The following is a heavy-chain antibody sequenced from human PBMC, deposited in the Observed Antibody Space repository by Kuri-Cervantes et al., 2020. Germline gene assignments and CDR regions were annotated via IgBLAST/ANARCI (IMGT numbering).Heavy chain of an antibody. D-gene: IGHD3-22*01. CDR3: ARGAHYDTQSGGAYFQH. Sequence: SQTLSLTCAVYGGSFSGYYWSWIRQPPGKGLEWIGEINHSGSTNYNPSLKSRVTISVDKSKNQFSLKLSSVTAADTAVYYCARGAHYDTQSGGAYFQHWGQGTLVTVSS. CDR1: GGSFSGYY. J-gene: IGHJ1*01. V-gene: IGHV4-34*01. CDR2: INHSGST.